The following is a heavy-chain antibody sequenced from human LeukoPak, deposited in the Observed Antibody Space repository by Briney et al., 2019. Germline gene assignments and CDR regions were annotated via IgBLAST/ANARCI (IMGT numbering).Heavy chain of an antibody. CDR3: ARGYYGMDV. J-gene: IGHJ6*02. CDR2: IFYTGST. Sequence: SETLSLTCTVSGGSISSYYWSWIRQPPGPGLEWIGNIFYTGSTKYSPSLESRVTLSVDTSKNQFSLKLTSVTPEDTAVYYYARGYYGMDVWGQGTTVTVSS. V-gene: IGHV4-59*12. CDR1: GGSISSYY.